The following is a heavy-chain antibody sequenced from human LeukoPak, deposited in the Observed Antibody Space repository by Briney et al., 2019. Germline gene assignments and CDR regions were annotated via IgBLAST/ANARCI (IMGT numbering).Heavy chain of an antibody. Sequence: PGGSLRLSCAASGFTFTTYSMNWVRQAPGKGLEWVSSISSSSSYIYYADSVKGRFTISRDNAKKSLYPQMNSLRAEDTAVYYCAREQWLGSSDYWGQGTLVTVSS. CDR1: GFTFTTYS. CDR3: AREQWLGSSDY. J-gene: IGHJ4*02. CDR2: ISSSSSYI. D-gene: IGHD6-19*01. V-gene: IGHV3-21*01.